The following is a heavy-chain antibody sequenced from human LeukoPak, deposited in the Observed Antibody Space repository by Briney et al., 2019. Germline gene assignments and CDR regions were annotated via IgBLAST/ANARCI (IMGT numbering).Heavy chain of an antibody. V-gene: IGHV1-3*01. CDR2: INAGNGNT. CDR1: GYTFTSYA. J-gene: IGHJ5*02. D-gene: IGHD6-13*01. Sequence: APVKASCKASGYTFTSYAMHWVRQAPGQRLEWMGWINAGNGNTKYSQKFQGRVTITRDTSASTAYMELSSLRSEDTAVYYCARNGEGSSWTGWFDPWGQGTLVTVSS. CDR3: ARNGEGSSWTGWFDP.